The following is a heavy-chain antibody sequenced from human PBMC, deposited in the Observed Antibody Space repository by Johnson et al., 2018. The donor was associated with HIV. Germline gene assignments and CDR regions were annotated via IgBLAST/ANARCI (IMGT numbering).Heavy chain of an antibody. Sequence: QVQLVESGGGVVQPGRSLRLSCAASGFTFSSYAMHWVRQAPGKGLEWVAVISYDGSNKYYADSVKGRFTISRDNAKNLLYLQMNSLRAEDTAVYYCAREAVTLRGWGQGTMVTVSS. J-gene: IGHJ3*01. CDR2: ISYDGSNK. CDR1: GFTFSSYA. D-gene: IGHD2-15*01. CDR3: AREAVTLRG. V-gene: IGHV3-30*04.